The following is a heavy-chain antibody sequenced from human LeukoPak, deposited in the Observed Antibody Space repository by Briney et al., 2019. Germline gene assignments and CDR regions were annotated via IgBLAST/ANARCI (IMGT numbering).Heavy chain of an antibody. CDR3: ARDNWVDC. V-gene: IGHV3-48*04. Sequence: GGSLRLSCAASGLTFSKYSMTWVRQAPGRGLEWVSFIDTSSTTMYYTDSVKGRFTISRDNAKNSLYLQMNSLKVEYTAIYYCARDNWVDCWGQGTLVTVSS. CDR1: GLTFSKYS. CDR2: IDTSSTTM. J-gene: IGHJ5*01.